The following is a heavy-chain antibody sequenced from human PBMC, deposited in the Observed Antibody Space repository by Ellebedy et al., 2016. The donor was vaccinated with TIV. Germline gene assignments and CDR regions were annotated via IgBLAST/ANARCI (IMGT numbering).Heavy chain of an antibody. V-gene: IGHV3-9*01. CDR2: ISWNSGSI. CDR3: AKDLRVGQWEPHAD. J-gene: IGHJ4*02. D-gene: IGHD1-26*01. CDR1: GFTFDDYA. Sequence: GGSLRLSCAASGFTFDDYAMHWVRQAPGKGREWVSGISWNSGSIGYADSVKGRFTISRDNAKNSLYLQMNSLRAEDTALYYCAKDLRVGQWEPHADWGQGTLVTVSS.